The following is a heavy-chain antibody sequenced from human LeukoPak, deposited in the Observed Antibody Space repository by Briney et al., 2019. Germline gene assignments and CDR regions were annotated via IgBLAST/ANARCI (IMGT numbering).Heavy chain of an antibody. D-gene: IGHD6-19*01. CDR3: AHDGGQWRDMDV. CDR2: ISYDGSNK. CDR1: GFTFSSYA. Sequence: PGRSLRLSCAASGFTFSSYAMHWVRQAPGKGLEWVAVISYDGSNKYYADSVKGRFTISRDNSKNTLYLQMNSLRAEDTAVYYCAHDGGQWRDMDVWGKGTTVTVSS. V-gene: IGHV3-30-3*01. J-gene: IGHJ6*03.